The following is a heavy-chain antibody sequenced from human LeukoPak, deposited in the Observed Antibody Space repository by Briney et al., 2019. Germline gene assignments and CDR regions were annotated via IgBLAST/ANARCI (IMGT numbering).Heavy chain of an antibody. J-gene: IGHJ5*02. V-gene: IGHV4-39*01. CDR2: INHSGST. CDR3: ARHKTRATVTRRNWFDP. Sequence: KPSETLSLTRTVSGGSISSSSYYWSWIRQPPGKGLEWIGEINHSGSTNYNPSLKSRVTISVDTSKNQFSLKLSSVTAADTAVYYCARHKTRATVTRRNWFDPWGQGTLVTVSS. D-gene: IGHD4-17*01. CDR1: GGSISSSSYY.